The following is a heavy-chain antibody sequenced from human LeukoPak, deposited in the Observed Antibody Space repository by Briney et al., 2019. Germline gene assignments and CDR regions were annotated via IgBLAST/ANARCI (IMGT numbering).Heavy chain of an antibody. J-gene: IGHJ4*02. CDR1: GFTFSDFY. CDR3: ARWPHCQDF. CDR2: INKDGSEE. Sequence: GGSLRLSCAASGFTFSDFYMSWVRQALGKGLEWVANINKDGSEEKYVDSVKGRFTISRDNAKNSLYLQMSSLRADDTAVYYCARWPHCQDFWGRGTRVTVSS. V-gene: IGHV3-7*03.